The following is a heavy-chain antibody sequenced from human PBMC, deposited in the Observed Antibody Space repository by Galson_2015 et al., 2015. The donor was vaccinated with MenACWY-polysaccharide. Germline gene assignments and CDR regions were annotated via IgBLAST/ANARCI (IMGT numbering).Heavy chain of an antibody. CDR3: ARKDHGTGSMDV. D-gene: IGHD3-10*01. J-gene: IGHJ6*02. CDR1: GYLFTSFA. V-gene: IGHV5-51*01. Sequence: QSGAEVKKPGESLTISCKASGYLFTSFAIGWVRQMPGKSLEWLGIIYPSDSDVKYNPSFQGQVTFSADRSTNTAYLQWSSLKASDSAMYYCARKDHGTGSMDVWGQGTTVTVSS. CDR2: IYPSDSDV.